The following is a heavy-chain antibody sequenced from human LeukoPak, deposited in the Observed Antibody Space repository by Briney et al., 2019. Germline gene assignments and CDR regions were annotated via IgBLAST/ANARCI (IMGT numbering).Heavy chain of an antibody. Sequence: SETLSLTCTVSFGSISSDSHYWGWIRQPPGNRLEWIASIYYGGTTQYNPSLKSRATISIDTSNNRFSLRLTSATAADTAVYYCARWSSDWENNYFDPWGQGILVTVSS. CDR3: ARWSSDWENNYFDP. D-gene: IGHD6-19*01. V-gene: IGHV4-39*07. CDR1: FGSISSDSHY. CDR2: IYYGGTT. J-gene: IGHJ5*02.